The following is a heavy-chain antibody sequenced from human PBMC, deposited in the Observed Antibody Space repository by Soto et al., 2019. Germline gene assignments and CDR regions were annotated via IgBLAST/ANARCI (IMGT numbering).Heavy chain of an antibody. D-gene: IGHD6-13*01. CDR3: ARALQYSSSGDS. V-gene: IGHV1-18*01. CDR1: GYTFTTYG. J-gene: IGHJ4*02. Sequence: QVQLVQSGAEVKKPGASVRVSCQASGYTFTTYGISWVRQAPGQGLEWMGWISASNGNIYYGQKFQGRVTMTTDSFTSTAYMELSSLTSDDTAVYYCARALQYSSSGDSWGRGTLVTVSS. CDR2: ISASNGNI.